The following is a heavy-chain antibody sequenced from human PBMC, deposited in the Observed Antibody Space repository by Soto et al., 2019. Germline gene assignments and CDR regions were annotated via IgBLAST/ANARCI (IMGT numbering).Heavy chain of an antibody. V-gene: IGHV3-21*06. CDR2: TSRSSDDI. Sequence: GESLKISCAGSGFTFSSYSMNWVRQAPGKGLEWVSATSRSSDDIYYADSVKGRFTISRDNAKSSMYLQMNNLRAEDTAVYYCARDAWYGVDVWGQGTTVTVSS. J-gene: IGHJ6*02. CDR3: ARDAWYGVDV. CDR1: GFTFSSYS.